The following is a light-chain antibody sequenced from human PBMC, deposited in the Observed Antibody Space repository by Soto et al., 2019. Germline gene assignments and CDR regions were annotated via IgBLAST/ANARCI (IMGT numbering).Light chain of an antibody. Sequence: DIQMTQSPSTLSASVGDRVTITCRASQSISDWLAWFQLKPGKAPKLLIYDASSLESGVPSRFSGSGSGTEFTLTISSLQPEDFATYYCQQSYSTTWTFGQGTKVEIK. CDR3: QQSYSTTWT. CDR2: DAS. V-gene: IGKV1-5*01. J-gene: IGKJ1*01. CDR1: QSISDW.